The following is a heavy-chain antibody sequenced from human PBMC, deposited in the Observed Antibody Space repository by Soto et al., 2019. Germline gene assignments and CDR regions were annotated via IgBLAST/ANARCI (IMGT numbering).Heavy chain of an antibody. Sequence: SETLSLTCTVAGGSISSAAYCWSWIRQSPDKGLEWIGHIYDGGTTYSSPSLKGRVTISADTSETQFSLKLNSVSAADTAVYYCARGPSGDKVDYWGQGIQVTVSS. CDR2: IYDGGTT. CDR1: GGSISSAAYC. D-gene: IGHD7-27*01. J-gene: IGHJ4*02. CDR3: ARGPSGDKVDY. V-gene: IGHV4-30-4*01.